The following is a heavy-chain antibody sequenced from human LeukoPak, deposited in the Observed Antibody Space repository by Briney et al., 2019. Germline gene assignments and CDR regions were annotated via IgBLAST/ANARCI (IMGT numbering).Heavy chain of an antibody. V-gene: IGHV3-48*03. J-gene: IGHJ4*02. CDR3: ARGGNMKWY. D-gene: IGHD1-26*01. CDR2: IRSSGSSI. Sequence: PGGSLRLSCAASGFPFSYYEMNWVRQAPGKGLEWVSYIRSSGSSIYYADSVKGRFSISRDNAKNSLYLQMNSLRVEDAGVYYCARGGNMKWYRGQGTLVTVSS. CDR1: GFPFSYYE.